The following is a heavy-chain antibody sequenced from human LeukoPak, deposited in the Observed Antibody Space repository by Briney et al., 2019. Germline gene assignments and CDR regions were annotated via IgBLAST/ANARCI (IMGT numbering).Heavy chain of an antibody. CDR3: ARDRAYPEGALDY. CDR2: IYYSGST. V-gene: IGHV4-59*01. J-gene: IGHJ4*02. CDR1: GGSISSYY. D-gene: IGHD3-10*01. Sequence: SETLSLTCTVSGGSISSYYWSWIRQPPGKGLEWIGYIYYSGSTNYNPSLKSRVTISVDTSKNQFSLKLSSVTVADTAVYYCARDRAYPEGALDYWGQGILVTVSS.